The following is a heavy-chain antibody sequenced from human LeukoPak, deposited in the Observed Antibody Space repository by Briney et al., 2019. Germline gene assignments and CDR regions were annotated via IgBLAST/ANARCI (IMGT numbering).Heavy chain of an antibody. J-gene: IGHJ5*02. CDR2: IIPIFGTA. D-gene: IGHD3-9*01. Sequence: SVKVSCKASGGTFSSYAISWVRQAPGQGLEWMGGIIPIFGTANYAQKFQGRVTITADESTSTAYMELSSLRSEGTAVYYCARDETNYDILTGYYNPNWFDPWGQGTLVTVSS. V-gene: IGHV1-69*13. CDR3: ARDETNYDILTGYYNPNWFDP. CDR1: GGTFSSYA.